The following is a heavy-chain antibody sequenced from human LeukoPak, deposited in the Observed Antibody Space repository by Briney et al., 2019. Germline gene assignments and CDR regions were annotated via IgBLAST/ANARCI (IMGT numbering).Heavy chain of an antibody. D-gene: IGHD3-10*01. Sequence: GGSLRLSCAASGFTFSSYAMSWVRQAPGKGLEWVSAISGSGGSTYYADSVKGRLTISRDNSKNTLYLQMNSLRAEDTAVYYCAKGDDYYGSGSNDYWGQGTLVTVSS. CDR3: AKGDDYYGSGSNDY. CDR1: GFTFSSYA. V-gene: IGHV3-23*01. J-gene: IGHJ4*02. CDR2: ISGSGGST.